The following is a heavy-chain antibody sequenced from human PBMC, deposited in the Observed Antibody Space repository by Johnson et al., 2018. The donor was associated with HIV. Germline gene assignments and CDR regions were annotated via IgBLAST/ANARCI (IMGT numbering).Heavy chain of an antibody. CDR1: GFTFSSYG. J-gene: IGHJ3*02. V-gene: IGHV3-30*19. D-gene: IGHD3-22*01. CDR2: ISYDGSNK. Sequence: QVQLVESGGGVVQPGGSLRLSCAASGFTFSSYGMHWVRQAPGKGLEWVAVISYDGSNKYYADSMKCRFTISRDNAKTSLYLQMNSLRVEDTALYYCARGTIYYDSSGKQGGNAFDIWGQGTMVTVSS. CDR3: ARGTIYYDSSGKQGGNAFDI.